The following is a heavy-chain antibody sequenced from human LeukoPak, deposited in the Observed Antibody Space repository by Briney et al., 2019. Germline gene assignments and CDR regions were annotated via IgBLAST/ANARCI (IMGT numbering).Heavy chain of an antibody. Sequence: SETLSLTCTVSGGSISSGSYYWSWIRQPAGKGLEWIGRIYTSGSTNYNPSLKSRVTISEDTSKNQFSLKLSSVTAADTAVYYCARYSSSLGLFDPWGQGTLVTVSS. J-gene: IGHJ5*02. CDR3: ARYSSSLGLFDP. D-gene: IGHD6-13*01. V-gene: IGHV4-61*02. CDR1: GGSISSGSYY. CDR2: IYTSGST.